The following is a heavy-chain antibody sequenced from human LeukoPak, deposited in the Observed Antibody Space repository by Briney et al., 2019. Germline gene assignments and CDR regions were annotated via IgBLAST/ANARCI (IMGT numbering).Heavy chain of an antibody. CDR2: ISYDGSNK. J-gene: IGHJ4*02. D-gene: IGHD3-10*01. V-gene: IGHV3-30*03. CDR3: AMVSDGY. Sequence: PGGSLRLSCAASGFTFSSYGMHWVRQAPGKGLEWVAVISYDGSNKYYADSVKGRFTISRDNSNNTLYLQMNSLRAEDTAVYYCAMVSDGYWGQGTLVTVSS. CDR1: GFTFSSYG.